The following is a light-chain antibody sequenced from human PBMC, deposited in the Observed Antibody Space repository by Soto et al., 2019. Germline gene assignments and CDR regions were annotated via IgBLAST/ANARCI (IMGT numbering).Light chain of an antibody. J-gene: IGKJ1*01. Sequence: EIVMTQSPATLSVSPGERTTLPCRASQSVGNNLAWYQQKPGQAPRLLIYRAYTRATGIPARFSGSGSGTDFTLTISSLQSEDFAVYYCQHYNYWPPKTFGQGTKVEMK. CDR2: RAY. V-gene: IGKV3-15*01. CDR1: QSVGNN. CDR3: QHYNYWPPKT.